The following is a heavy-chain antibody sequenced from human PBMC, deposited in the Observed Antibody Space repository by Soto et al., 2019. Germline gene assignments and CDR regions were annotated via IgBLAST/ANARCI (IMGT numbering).Heavy chain of an antibody. J-gene: IGHJ6*02. V-gene: IGHV3-33*01. D-gene: IGHD2-8*01. CDR1: GFTFSSYG. CDR3: ARDKTPVELTCTNGVCSTYYYYGMDV. Sequence: QVQLVESGGGVVQPGRSLRLSCAASGFTFSSYGMHWVRQAPGKGLEWVAVIWCDGSNKYYADSVKGRFTISRDNSKNTLYLQMNSLRAEDTAVYYCARDKTPVELTCTNGVCSTYYYYGMDVWGQGTTVTVSS. CDR2: IWCDGSNK.